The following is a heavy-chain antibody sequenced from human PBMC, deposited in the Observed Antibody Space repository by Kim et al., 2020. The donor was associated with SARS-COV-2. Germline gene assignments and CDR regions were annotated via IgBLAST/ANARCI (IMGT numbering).Heavy chain of an antibody. D-gene: IGHD6-19*01. CDR3: ARDRQRAGTGVDY. Sequence: YAISVKGPLTINPDTSTNQFSLQLNSVTPEDTAVYYCARDRQRAGTGVDYWGQGTLVTVSS. V-gene: IGHV6-1*01. J-gene: IGHJ4*02.